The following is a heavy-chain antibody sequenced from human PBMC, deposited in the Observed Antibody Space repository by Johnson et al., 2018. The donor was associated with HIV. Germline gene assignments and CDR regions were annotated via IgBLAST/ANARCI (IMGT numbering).Heavy chain of an antibody. D-gene: IGHD5-12*01. CDR1: GFTFSSYA. Sequence: QVQLVESGGGVVQPGRSLRLSCAASGFTFSSYAMHWVRQAPGKGLEWVAVITYDGSNKYYADSVKGRFTISRDNAKNSLYLQMNSLRAEDTAVYYCAAITLDAFEIWGQGTMVTVSS. CDR3: AAITLDAFEI. J-gene: IGHJ3*02. CDR2: ITYDGSNK. V-gene: IGHV3-30*04.